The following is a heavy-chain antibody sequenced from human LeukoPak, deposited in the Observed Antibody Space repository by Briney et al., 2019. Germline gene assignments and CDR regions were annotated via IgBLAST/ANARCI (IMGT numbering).Heavy chain of an antibody. CDR2: ISYDGSNK. Sequence: PGGSLRLSCAASGFTFSSYGMHWVRQAPGKGLEWVAVISYDGSNKYYADSVKGRFTISRDNSKNTLYLQMNSLRAEDTAVYYCAKDIAPYGSGGVWFDPWGQGTLVTVSS. J-gene: IGHJ5*02. CDR3: AKDIAPYGSGGVWFDP. V-gene: IGHV3-30*18. CDR1: GFTFSSYG. D-gene: IGHD3-10*01.